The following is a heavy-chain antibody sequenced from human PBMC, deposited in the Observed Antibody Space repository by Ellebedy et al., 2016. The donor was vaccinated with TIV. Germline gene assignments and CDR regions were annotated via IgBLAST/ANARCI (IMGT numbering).Heavy chain of an antibody. V-gene: IGHV3-66*01. D-gene: IGHD2-21*01. J-gene: IGHJ6*02. CDR3: ARERRYCGNECYLYYYYGMDV. Sequence: GGSLRLSCTGSGFNFGDYAMSWFRQAPGRGLEWVSILNSGGATDYADSVKGRFIISRDDVKNTLHLQMFRLRAEDTAIYYCARERRYCGNECYLYYYYGMDVWGQGTTVTVAS. CDR2: LNSGGAT. CDR1: GFNFGDYA.